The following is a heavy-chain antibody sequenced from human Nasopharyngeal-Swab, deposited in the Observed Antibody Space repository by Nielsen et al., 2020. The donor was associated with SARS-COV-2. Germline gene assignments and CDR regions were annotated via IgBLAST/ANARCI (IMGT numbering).Heavy chain of an antibody. CDR2: INHSGST. V-gene: IGHV4-34*01. D-gene: IGHD6-13*01. J-gene: IGHJ4*02. CDR3: ARGPTQQLVRDY. Sequence: WIRQPPGKGLEWIGEINHSGSTNYNPSLKRRVTISVDTSKNQCSLKLSSVTAADTAVYYCARGPTQQLVRDYWGQGTLVTVSS.